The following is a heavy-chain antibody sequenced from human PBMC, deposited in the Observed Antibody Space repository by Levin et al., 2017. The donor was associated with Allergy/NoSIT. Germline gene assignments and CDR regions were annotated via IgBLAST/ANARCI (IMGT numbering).Heavy chain of an antibody. V-gene: IGHV4-31*03. D-gene: IGHD4-17*01. Sequence: LRLSCTVSRGSISRGAYSWSWIRQHPGKGLEWIGYIYYTGTTYYNASLKSRVTISRDTSKNQFSLKLTSVTAADTAVYYCARDSGYGVDYWGQGTLVIVSS. CDR3: ARDSGYGVDY. CDR1: RGSISRGAYS. J-gene: IGHJ4*02. CDR2: IYYTGTT.